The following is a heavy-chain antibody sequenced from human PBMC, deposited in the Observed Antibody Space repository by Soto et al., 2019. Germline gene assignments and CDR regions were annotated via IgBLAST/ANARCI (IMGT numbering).Heavy chain of an antibody. CDR3: AKVPLSSSWSVFDY. CDR1: GFTFSNYA. J-gene: IGHJ4*02. Sequence: GGSLRLSCAASGFTFSNYAMSWVRQSPGKGLEWVSAISGSGGSTYFADSVKGRFTISRDNSKNTLYLQMNSLRAEDTAVYYCAKVPLSSSWSVFDYWGQGTLVTVSS. D-gene: IGHD6-13*01. V-gene: IGHV3-23*01. CDR2: ISGSGGST.